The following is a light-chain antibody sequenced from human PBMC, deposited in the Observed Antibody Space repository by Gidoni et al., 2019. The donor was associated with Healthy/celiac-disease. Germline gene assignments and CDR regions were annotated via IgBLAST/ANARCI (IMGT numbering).Light chain of an antibody. CDR1: QSVSSY. J-gene: IGKJ4*01. V-gene: IGKV3-11*01. CDR2: DAS. Sequence: EIVLTQYPATLSLSPGESATLSCRASQSVSSYLAWYQQKPGQAPRLLIYDASNRATGIPARFSGSGSGTDFTLTISSLEPEDFAVYYCQQRSNWPPATFGGGTKVEIK. CDR3: QQRSNWPPAT.